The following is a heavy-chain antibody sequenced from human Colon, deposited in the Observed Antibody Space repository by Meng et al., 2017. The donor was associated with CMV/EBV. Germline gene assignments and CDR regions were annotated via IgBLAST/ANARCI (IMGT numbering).Heavy chain of an antibody. J-gene: IGHJ6*02. CDR2: INPDSGGT. Sequence: ASVKVSCKASGYTFAGYYIHWVRQAPGQGLEWMGWINPDSGGTAYAQKFPGRVSMTWATSISTAYMELSRLISDDTAVYYCAGDLRFLGRSYGMDVWGQGTTVTVSS. D-gene: IGHD3-3*01. CDR1: GYTFAGYY. CDR3: AGDLRFLGRSYGMDV. V-gene: IGHV1-2*02.